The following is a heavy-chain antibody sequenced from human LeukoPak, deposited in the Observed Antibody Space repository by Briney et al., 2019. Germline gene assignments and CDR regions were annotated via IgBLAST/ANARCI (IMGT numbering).Heavy chain of an antibody. Sequence: GGSLRLSCEASGFTFTTYSMTWVRQAPGKGLEWVSIISSGSSAIFSADALKGRFTISRDNAKNSLYLQMNSLRAEDTAVYYCARMRAAGDDYWGQGTLVTVSS. J-gene: IGHJ4*02. V-gene: IGHV3-21*01. D-gene: IGHD6-13*01. CDR1: GFTFTTYS. CDR2: ISSGSSAI. CDR3: ARMRAAGDDY.